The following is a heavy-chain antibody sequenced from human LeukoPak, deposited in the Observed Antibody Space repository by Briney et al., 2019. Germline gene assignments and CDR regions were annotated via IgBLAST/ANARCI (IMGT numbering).Heavy chain of an antibody. V-gene: IGHV3-30-3*01. CDR2: ISYDGSNK. Sequence: PGGSLRLSCAASGFSFSTYALSWVRQAPGKGLEWVAVISYDGSNKYYADSVKGRFTISRDNAKNSLYLQMNSLRAEDTAVYYCARDFWSGYYNFDYWGQGTLVTVSS. CDR3: ARDFWSGYYNFDY. J-gene: IGHJ4*02. D-gene: IGHD3-3*01. CDR1: GFSFSTYA.